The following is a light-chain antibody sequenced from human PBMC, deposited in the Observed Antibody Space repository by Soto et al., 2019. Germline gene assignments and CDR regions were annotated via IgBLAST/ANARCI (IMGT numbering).Light chain of an antibody. Sequence: KQMTHSPSSVSSSVCDTVTSTFRASQDINVYLNWYQQKPGEAPKLLIYSASSLHSGVPSRFTGSGSETDFTLTIRSLQPEDFATYYCQHGYVAPYNFGQGTKVDIK. CDR3: QHGYVAPYN. J-gene: IGKJ2*01. V-gene: IGKV1-39*01. CDR2: SAS. CDR1: QDINVY.